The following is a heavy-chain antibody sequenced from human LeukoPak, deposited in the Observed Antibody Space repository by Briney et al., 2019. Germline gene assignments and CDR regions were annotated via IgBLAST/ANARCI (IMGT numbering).Heavy chain of an antibody. D-gene: IGHD3-22*01. CDR1: GYTFTSYD. CDR2: MNPNSGNT. Sequence: ASVKVSCKASGYTFTSYDINWVRQATGQGLEWMGWMNPNSGNTGYAQKFQGRVTMTRNTSISTAYMELSSLRSEDTAVYYCARRGHKRGVISISCWGQGTLVTVSS. CDR3: ARRGHKRGVISISC. J-gene: IGHJ4*02. V-gene: IGHV1-8*01.